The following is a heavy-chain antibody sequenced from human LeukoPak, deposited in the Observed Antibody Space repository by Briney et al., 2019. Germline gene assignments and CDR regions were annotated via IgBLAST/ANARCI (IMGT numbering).Heavy chain of an antibody. CDR1: GFTFSSYA. V-gene: IGHV3-23*01. D-gene: IGHD3-22*01. Sequence: AGSLTLSCAASGFTFSSYAMSWVRQAPGKGLEWVAAISGSGGSTYYADSVKGRFTISRDNSKNTLYLQMNSLRAEYTAVYYCASTGGHSSGYYYPRYWGQRTLVTVSS. CDR2: ISGSGGST. CDR3: ASTGGHSSGYYYPRY. J-gene: IGHJ4*02.